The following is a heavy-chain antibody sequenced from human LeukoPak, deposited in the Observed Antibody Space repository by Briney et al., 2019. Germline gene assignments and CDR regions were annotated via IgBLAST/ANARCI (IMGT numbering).Heavy chain of an antibody. CDR3: AKDIGQVGATPMDV. CDR2: MSYDGINK. CDR1: GFTFSYYA. J-gene: IGHJ6*02. V-gene: IGHV3-30-3*01. Sequence: PGGSLRLSCAASGFTFSYYAMHWVRQAPGKGLEWVAVMSYDGINKYYADSVKGRFTISRDNSKNTLYLQMNGLRAEDTAVHFRAKDIGQVGATPMDVWGQGTTVTVSS. D-gene: IGHD1-26*01.